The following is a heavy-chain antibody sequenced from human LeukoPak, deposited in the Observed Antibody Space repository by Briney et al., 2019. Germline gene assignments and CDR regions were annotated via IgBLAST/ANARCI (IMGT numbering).Heavy chain of an antibody. Sequence: ASVKVTCKASGYTFTGYYMHWVRQAPGQGLEWMGWINPNSGGTNYAQKFQGRVTMTRDTSISTAYMEPSRLRSDDTAVYYCAREGSSSWSTPYFDYWGQGTLVTVSS. CDR3: AREGSSSWSTPYFDY. J-gene: IGHJ4*02. D-gene: IGHD6-13*01. V-gene: IGHV1-2*02. CDR2: INPNSGGT. CDR1: GYTFTGYY.